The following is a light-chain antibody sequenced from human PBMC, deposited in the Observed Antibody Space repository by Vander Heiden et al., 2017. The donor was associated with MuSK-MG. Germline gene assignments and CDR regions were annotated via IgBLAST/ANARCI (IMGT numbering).Light chain of an antibody. Sequence: QSALTQPASVSGSPGQSITISCTGTSSDVGGYVLVSWFQQHPGRAPKLLIYEVSSRPSGVSDRFSGSKSGNTASLTISGLQAEDEADYYCTSYTSTTSYVFGTGTKGTVL. J-gene: IGLJ1*01. V-gene: IGLV2-14*01. CDR3: TSYTSTTSYV. CDR1: SSDVGGYVL. CDR2: EVS.